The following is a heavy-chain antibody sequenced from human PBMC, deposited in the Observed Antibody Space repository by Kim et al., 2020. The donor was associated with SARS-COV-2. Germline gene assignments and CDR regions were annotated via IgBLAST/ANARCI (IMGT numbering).Heavy chain of an antibody. Sequence: YYADSVKGRFTISRDKAKNSLYLQMNSLRAEDTAVYYCANSYGSGSYYGYWGQGTLVTVSS. J-gene: IGHJ4*02. CDR3: ANSYGSGSYYGY. V-gene: IGHV3-11*04. D-gene: IGHD3-10*01.